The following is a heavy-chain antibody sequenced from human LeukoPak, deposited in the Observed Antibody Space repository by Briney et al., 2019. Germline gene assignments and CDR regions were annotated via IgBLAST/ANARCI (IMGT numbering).Heavy chain of an antibody. D-gene: IGHD6-13*01. V-gene: IGHV1-2*02. CDR1: GYTFTGYY. CDR2: INPNSGGT. CDR3: ARDKWIAVGTVGDY. J-gene: IGHJ4*02. Sequence: ASVKVSCKASGYTFTGYYMHWVRQAPGQGLEWMGWINPNSGGTNYAQKFQGRVTMTRDTSISTAYMELSRLRSDDTAVYYCARDKWIAVGTVGDYWGQGTLVTVSS.